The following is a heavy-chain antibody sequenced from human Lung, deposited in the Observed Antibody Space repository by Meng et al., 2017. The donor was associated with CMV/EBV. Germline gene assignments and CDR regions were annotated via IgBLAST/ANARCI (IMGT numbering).Heavy chain of an antibody. Sequence: GESXKISCAASGFTFSDYYMSWIRQAPGKGLEWVSYISSSGSTIYYADSVKGRFTISRDNAKNSLYLQMNSLRAEDTAVYYCAREVAYDFWSGYNWFDPWGQGXLVTVSS. CDR1: GFTFSDYY. CDR3: AREVAYDFWSGYNWFDP. CDR2: ISSSGSTI. D-gene: IGHD3-3*01. V-gene: IGHV3-11*01. J-gene: IGHJ5*02.